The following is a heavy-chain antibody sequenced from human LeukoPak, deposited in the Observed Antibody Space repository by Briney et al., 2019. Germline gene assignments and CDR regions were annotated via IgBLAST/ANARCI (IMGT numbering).Heavy chain of an antibody. V-gene: IGHV1-2*02. CDR3: AREGSYCVGGDCYSFDF. CDR1: GHRFISNY. J-gene: IGHJ4*02. Sequence: APVKVSCKASGHRFISNYIQWVRQAPGLGPEWMGWMHPGNGNTRYAEKFQGRVTMTRDTSINTAYMDLSSLRSDDTAVYYCAREGSYCVGGDCYSFDFWGQGTLITVSS. D-gene: IGHD2-21*02. CDR2: MHPGNGNT.